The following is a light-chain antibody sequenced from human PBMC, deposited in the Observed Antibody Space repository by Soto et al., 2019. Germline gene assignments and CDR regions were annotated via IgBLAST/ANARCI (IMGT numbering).Light chain of an antibody. CDR1: QVLGTN. J-gene: IGKJ5*01. CDR2: GAS. Sequence: EIVMTQSPGTLSVSPGETATLSCRASQVLGTNLAWYQQKPGQAPRLLIYGASTRATGVPDRFSGSGSGTDFTLEISRVETDDVGIYYCMQSTQLPPTFGQGTRLEIK. CDR3: MQSTQLPPT. V-gene: IGKV3-15*01.